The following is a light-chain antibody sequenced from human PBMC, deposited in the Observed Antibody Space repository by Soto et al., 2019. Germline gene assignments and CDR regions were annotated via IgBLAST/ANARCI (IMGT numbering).Light chain of an antibody. CDR1: SSDVGAYIY. CDR2: EVN. Sequence: QSALTQPASVSGSPGQSITISCGGTSSDVGAYIYVSWYQQYPGKSPKLIIYEVNNRPSGVSGRFSGSKSDTTAYLTISGLQAEDEADYYCSSYSDSDTKVFGTGTKVTAL. J-gene: IGLJ1*01. CDR3: SSYSDSDTKV. V-gene: IGLV2-14*03.